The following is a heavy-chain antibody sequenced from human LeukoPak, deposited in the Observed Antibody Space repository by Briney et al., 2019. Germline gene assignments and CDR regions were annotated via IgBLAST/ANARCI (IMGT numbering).Heavy chain of an antibody. CDR2: IRYDGSNE. J-gene: IGHJ4*02. D-gene: IGHD3-22*01. CDR3: TKAKGQSWLFSHY. CDR1: AFTFSNYG. Sequence: PGGSLRLSCAASAFTFSNYGMHWVRQAPGKGLEWVAFIRYDGSNEYYADSVKGRFTVSRDNSKSTVSLQMNDLRGEDTAVYYCTKAKGQSWLFSHYWGRGTLVTVSS. V-gene: IGHV3-30*02.